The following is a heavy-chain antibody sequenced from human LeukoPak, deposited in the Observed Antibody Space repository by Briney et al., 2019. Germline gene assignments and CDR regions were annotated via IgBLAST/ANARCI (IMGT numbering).Heavy chain of an antibody. D-gene: IGHD2-21*02. J-gene: IGHJ4*02. V-gene: IGHV1-2*02. CDR1: GYTFTDYF. Sequence: WASVNVSCTASGYTFTDYFIHWVRQAPGQGRDWMGWINPNIGDASYAQKSQDRVTMTRDRYINTAYMELSRLTSDDTAVYYCARMALDGGDSIGFDYWGQGTLVTVSS. CDR3: ARMALDGGDSIGFDY. CDR2: INPNIGDA.